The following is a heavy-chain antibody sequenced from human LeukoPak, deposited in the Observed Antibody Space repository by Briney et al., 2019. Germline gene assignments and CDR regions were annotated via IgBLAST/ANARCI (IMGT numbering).Heavy chain of an antibody. J-gene: IGHJ4*02. CDR3: ARWTYNYDY. V-gene: IGHV3-23*01. Sequence: GGSLRLSCTASGFIFSNFAINWVGQAPGKGVEGVSAISKTGEYTLYEDSVKGGFTISRENSKKRVSLQMNSLRAEDTALYYCARWTYNYDYWGQGTLVTVSS. CDR1: GFIFSNFA. CDR2: ISKTGEYT. D-gene: IGHD3/OR15-3a*01.